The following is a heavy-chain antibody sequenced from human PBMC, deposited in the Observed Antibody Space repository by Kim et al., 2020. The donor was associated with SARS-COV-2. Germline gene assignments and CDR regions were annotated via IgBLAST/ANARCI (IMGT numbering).Heavy chain of an antibody. CDR1: GGSISSSSYY. CDR2: IYYSGST. V-gene: IGHV4-39*01. D-gene: IGHD5-18*01. J-gene: IGHJ4*02. Sequence: SETLSLTCTVSGGSISSSSYYWGWIRQPPGKGLEWIGSIYYSGSTYYNPSLKSRVTISVDTSKNQFSLKLSSVTAADTTVYYCARHSEWKLWLGYYFDYWGQGTLVTVSS. CDR3: ARHSEWKLWLGYYFDY.